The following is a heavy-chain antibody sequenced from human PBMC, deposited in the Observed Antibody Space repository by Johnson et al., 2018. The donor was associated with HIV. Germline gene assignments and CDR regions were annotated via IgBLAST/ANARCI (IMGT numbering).Heavy chain of an antibody. CDR2: ISISGTIK. D-gene: IGHD5-18*01. CDR3: VRESTPWGGDYVGYGLDV. J-gene: IGHJ3*01. Sequence: VQLVESGGGVVRPGGSLRLSCAAPRLTFCDYYMTWIRQAPRKGLEWGSYISISGTIKYYAHSVKGRFTVSRDNAKKSLYLEMTSLRVVDTAVYYCVRESTPWGGDYVGYGLDVWGRGTKVAVSS. V-gene: IGHV3-11*04. CDR1: RLTFCDYY.